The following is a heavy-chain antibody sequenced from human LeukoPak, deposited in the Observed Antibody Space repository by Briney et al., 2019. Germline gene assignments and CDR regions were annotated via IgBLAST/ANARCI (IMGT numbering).Heavy chain of an antibody. D-gene: IGHD2-15*01. CDR3: TTDRTVSLLVDY. V-gene: IGHV3-15*01. J-gene: IGHJ4*02. CDR2: LKRKNDGGTT. CDR1: GFTFSNAW. Sequence: PGGSLRLSCVASGFTFSNAWMSWVRQAPGKGLELVGRLKRKNDGGTTDYIAPVKGRFTISRDDSKNTLYLQMNSLKTEDTAVYYCTTDRTVSLLVDYWGQGTLVTVSS.